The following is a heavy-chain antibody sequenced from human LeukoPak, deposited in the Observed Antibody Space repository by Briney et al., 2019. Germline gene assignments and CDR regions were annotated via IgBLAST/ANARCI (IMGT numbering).Heavy chain of an antibody. CDR3: AREGTTSGLSSSWYAH. V-gene: IGHV1-69*13. D-gene: IGHD6-13*01. J-gene: IGHJ4*02. CDR2: IIPIFGTA. CDR1: GGTFSSYA. Sequence: GASVKVSCKASGGTFSSYAISWVRQAPGQGLEWMGGIIPIFGTANYAQKFQGRVTITADESTSTAYMELSSLRSEDTAVYYCAREGTTSGLSSSWYAHWGQGTLVTVSS.